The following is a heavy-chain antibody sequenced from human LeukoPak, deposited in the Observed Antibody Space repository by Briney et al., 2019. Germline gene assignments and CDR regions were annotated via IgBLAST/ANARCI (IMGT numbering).Heavy chain of an antibody. CDR2: MDNFGYK. Sequence: GGSLRLSCAASGFSVNNNYMNWVRQATGKGLEWVSLMDNFGYKHYADSVEGRVTISRDSSRNTVYLQLNSLRAEDTAVYYCAKTSGYYLPYYYYGMDVWGQGTTVTVSS. D-gene: IGHD3-22*01. CDR3: AKTSGYYLPYYYYGMDV. V-gene: IGHV3-53*01. J-gene: IGHJ6*02. CDR1: GFSVNNNY.